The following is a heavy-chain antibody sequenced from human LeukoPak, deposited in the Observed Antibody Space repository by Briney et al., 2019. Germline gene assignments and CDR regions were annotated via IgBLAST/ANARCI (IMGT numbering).Heavy chain of an antibody. J-gene: IGHJ3*02. CDR3: ARELTLTTAFDI. V-gene: IGHV4-4*07. CDR2: FYTYWST. CDR1: RGSVITYS. Sequence: SETLSLTCTVSRGSVITYSWSWIRQPAREGLEGIGRFYTYWSTNYNPSVKTRVTLSIDKSKHHSSLKLSSVTAADTAVYYCARELTLTTAFDIWGQGTVVTVSS. D-gene: IGHD1/OR15-1a*01.